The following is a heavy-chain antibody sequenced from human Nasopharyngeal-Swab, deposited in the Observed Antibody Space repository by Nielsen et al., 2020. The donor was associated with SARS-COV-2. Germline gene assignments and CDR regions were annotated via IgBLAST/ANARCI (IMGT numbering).Heavy chain of an antibody. V-gene: IGHV3-23*01. CDR3: AKGYSSGWVPYEY. J-gene: IGHJ4*02. Sequence: ESLKISCAASGFSGFTFSNYAMNSVRQAPGKGLECVSGLSGSGGTIYYVDSVKGRFTITRDNSRNSLYLHMSNLRAEDTAIYYCAKGYSSGWVPYEYWGQGTLVTVSS. CDR2: LSGSGGTI. D-gene: IGHD6-19*01. CDR1: GFSGFTFSNYA.